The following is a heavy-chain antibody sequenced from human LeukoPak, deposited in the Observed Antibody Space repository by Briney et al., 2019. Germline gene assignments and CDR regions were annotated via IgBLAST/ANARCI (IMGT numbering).Heavy chain of an antibody. V-gene: IGHV3-48*03. Sequence: PGGSLRLSCAASGFTFSSYEMNWVRQAPGKGLEWVSYISSSDNDIYYAESVKGRFTISRDNGENSLYLYMSSLRVDDTAVYYCARAYRSRSYYGYWGQGTLVIVSS. CDR3: ARAYRSRSYYGY. D-gene: IGHD3-10*01. CDR2: ISSSDNDI. CDR1: GFTFSSYE. J-gene: IGHJ4*02.